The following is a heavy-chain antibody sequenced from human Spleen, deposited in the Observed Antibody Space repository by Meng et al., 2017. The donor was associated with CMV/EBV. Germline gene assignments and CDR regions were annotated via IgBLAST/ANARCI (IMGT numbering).Heavy chain of an antibody. CDR2: INHSGST. Sequence: GGSFSGYYWSWIRQPPGKGLEWIGEINHSGSTNYNPSLKSRVTILVDTSKNQFSLKLSSVTAADTAVYYCARGYCSDTSCPDFDYWGQGTLVTVSS. CDR3: ARGYCSDTSCPDFDY. CDR1: GGSFSGYY. D-gene: IGHD2-2*01. J-gene: IGHJ4*02. V-gene: IGHV4-34*01.